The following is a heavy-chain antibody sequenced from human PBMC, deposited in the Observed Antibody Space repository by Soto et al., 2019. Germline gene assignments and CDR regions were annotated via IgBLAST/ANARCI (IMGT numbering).Heavy chain of an antibody. J-gene: IGHJ5*02. CDR2: IYYSGST. CDR1: GGSISSYY. V-gene: IGHV4-59*12. CDR3: AREIAAAGTQPYNWFDP. Sequence: SETLSLTCTVSGGSISSYYWSWIRQPPGKGLEWIGYIYYSGSTNYNPSLKSRVTISVDTSRNQFSLKLSSVTAADTAVYYCAREIAAAGTQPYNWFDPWGQGTLVTVSS. D-gene: IGHD6-13*01.